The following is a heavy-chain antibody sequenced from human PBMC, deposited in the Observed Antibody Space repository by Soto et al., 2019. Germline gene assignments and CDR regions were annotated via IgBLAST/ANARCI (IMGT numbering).Heavy chain of an antibody. CDR2: IHYSGST. J-gene: IGHJ4*02. V-gene: IGHV4-59*01. D-gene: IGHD2-21*01. CDR3: TRGGDAYKNGH. Sequence: TGLEWIGFIHYSGSTNYNPSLKSRVTMSVDTSKNQFSLKLTSVNAADTAVYYCTRGGDAYKNGHWGQGTLVTVSS.